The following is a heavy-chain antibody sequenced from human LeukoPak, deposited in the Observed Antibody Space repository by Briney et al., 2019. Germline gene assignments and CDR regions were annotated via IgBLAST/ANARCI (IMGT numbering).Heavy chain of an antibody. CDR1: GGSISSYY. V-gene: IGHV4-59*01. CDR3: ARDHGSGWYSLDY. CDR2: IYYSGST. Sequence: PSETLSLTRTVSGGSISSYYWSWIRQPPGKGLEWVGYIYYSGSTNYNPSLKSRVTISVDTSKNQFSLKLSSVTAADTAVYYCARDHGSGWYSLDYWGQGTLVTVSS. D-gene: IGHD6-19*01. J-gene: IGHJ4*02.